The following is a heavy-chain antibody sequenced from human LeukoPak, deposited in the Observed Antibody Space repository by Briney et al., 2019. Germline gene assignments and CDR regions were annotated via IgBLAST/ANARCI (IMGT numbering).Heavy chain of an antibody. V-gene: IGHV1-69*13. J-gene: IGHJ4*02. Sequence: SVKVSCKASGGTFSSYAISWVRQAPGQGLEWMGGIIPIFGTANYAQKFQGRVTITAYESTSTAYMELSSLRSEDTAVYYCARDNYDFWSGYYTGRGINYWGQGTLVTVSS. CDR2: IIPIFGTA. CDR3: ARDNYDFWSGYYTGRGINY. D-gene: IGHD3-3*01. CDR1: GGTFSSYA.